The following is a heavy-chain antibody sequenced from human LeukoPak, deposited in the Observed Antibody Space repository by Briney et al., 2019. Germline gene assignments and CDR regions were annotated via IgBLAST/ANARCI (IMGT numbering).Heavy chain of an antibody. J-gene: IGHJ4*02. V-gene: IGHV3-21*01. CDR1: GFTFSSYT. CDR2: ISSSSSYI. Sequence: GGSLRLSCAASGFTFSSYTMNWVRQAPGKGLGWVSSISSSSSYIYYADSVKGRFTISRDNAKNSLYLQMNSLRAEDTAVYYCARESGYSYGCFDYWGQGTLVTVSS. CDR3: ARESGYSYGCFDY. D-gene: IGHD5-18*01.